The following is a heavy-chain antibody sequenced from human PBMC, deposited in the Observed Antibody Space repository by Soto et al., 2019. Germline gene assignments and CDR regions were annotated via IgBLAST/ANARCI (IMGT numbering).Heavy chain of an antibody. CDR3: ARLYSSAWYGPGRY. J-gene: IGHJ4*02. Sequence: EVPLVESGGGVVRPGGSLRLSCAASGFTFDDYGMSWVRQAQGKGLEWVSGINWNGGSTGYADSVKGRFTISRDNAKNSLYLQTNSLRAEDTAWYYCARLYSSAWYGPGRYWGQGTLVSVSS. V-gene: IGHV3-20*04. CDR2: INWNGGST. D-gene: IGHD6-19*01. CDR1: GFTFDDYG.